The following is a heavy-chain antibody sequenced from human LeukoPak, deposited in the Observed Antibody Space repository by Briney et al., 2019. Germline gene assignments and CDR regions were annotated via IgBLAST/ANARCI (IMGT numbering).Heavy chain of an antibody. CDR3: ASSVAVARFDY. CDR1: GGSISSYY. D-gene: IGHD6-19*01. J-gene: IGHJ4*02. CDR2: IYYSGST. Sequence: PSETLSLTCTVSGGSISSYYWSWIRQPPGKGLEWIGYIYYSGSTNYNPSLKSRVTISVDTSKNQFSLKLSSVPAADTAVYYCASSVAVARFDYWGQGTLVTVSS. V-gene: IGHV4-59*01.